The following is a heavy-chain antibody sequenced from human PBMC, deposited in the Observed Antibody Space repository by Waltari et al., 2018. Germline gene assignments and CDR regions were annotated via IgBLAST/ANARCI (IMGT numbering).Heavy chain of an antibody. J-gene: IGHJ4*02. V-gene: IGHV3-11*04. Sequence: QVQLVESGGGLVKPGGSLRLSCAVSGFIVVDHYTTWIRQAPGKGLGLVVYISGSGKTIYYTDSVKGRFTISRDNARNSVSLHMNNLRAEDMAVYYCARDMGSGYSSATFDHWGQGTLVTVSS. CDR2: ISGSGKTI. CDR3: ARDMGSGYSSATFDH. CDR1: GFIVVDHY. D-gene: IGHD3-3*01.